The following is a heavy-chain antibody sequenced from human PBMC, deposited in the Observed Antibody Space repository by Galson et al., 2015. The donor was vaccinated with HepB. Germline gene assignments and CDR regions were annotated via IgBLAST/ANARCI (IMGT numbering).Heavy chain of an antibody. Sequence: SLRLSCAASGFTFSSYAMHWVRQAPGKGLEWVAVISYDGSNKYYADSVKGRFTISRDNSKNTLYLQMNSLRAEDTAVYYCARGKATVVPPTDYWGREPWSPSPQ. CDR2: ISYDGSNK. CDR3: ARGKATVVPPTDY. D-gene: IGHD4-23*01. J-gene: IGHJ4*02. V-gene: IGHV3-30*04. CDR1: GFTFSSYA.